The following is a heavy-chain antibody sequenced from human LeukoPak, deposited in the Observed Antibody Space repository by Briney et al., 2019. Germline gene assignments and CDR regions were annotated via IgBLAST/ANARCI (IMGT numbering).Heavy chain of an antibody. D-gene: IGHD5-12*01. Sequence: PGGSLRLSCAASGFTFSSYEMNWVRQAPGKGLEWVSYISSSGSTIYYADSVKGRFTISRDNSKNTLYLQMNSLRAEDTAVYYCARGYSGYDILDYWGQGTLVTVSS. J-gene: IGHJ4*02. CDR2: ISSSGSTI. V-gene: IGHV3-48*03. CDR1: GFTFSSYE. CDR3: ARGYSGYDILDY.